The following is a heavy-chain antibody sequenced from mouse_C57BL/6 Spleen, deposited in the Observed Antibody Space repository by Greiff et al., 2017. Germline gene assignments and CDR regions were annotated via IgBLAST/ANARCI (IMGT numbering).Heavy chain of an antibody. CDR2: INTSNGGT. V-gene: IGHV1-53*01. J-gene: IGHJ3*01. CDR1: GYSFTSYW. CDR3: ARSQTTDSSGYVFAY. D-gene: IGHD3-2*02. Sequence: VQLQQPGTELVKPGASVSLSCKASGYSFTSYWLHWVRQRPGQGLEWIGNINTSNGGTNYNEKFKSKATLTVDKSTSTAYMQLSSLTSEDSAVYYCARSQTTDSSGYVFAYWGQGTLVTVSA.